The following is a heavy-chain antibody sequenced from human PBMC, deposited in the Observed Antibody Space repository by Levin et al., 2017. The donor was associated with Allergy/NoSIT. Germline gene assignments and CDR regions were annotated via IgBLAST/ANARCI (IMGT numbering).Heavy chain of an antibody. Sequence: GESLKISCAASGFTFSSYSMNWVRQAPGKGLEWVSSISSSSSYIYYADSVKGRFTISRDNAKNSLYLQMNSLRAEDTAVYYCARRERDSSSWYEGHGMDVWGQGTTVTVSS. J-gene: IGHJ6*02. CDR3: ARRERDSSSWYEGHGMDV. D-gene: IGHD6-13*01. CDR1: GFTFSSYS. V-gene: IGHV3-21*01. CDR2: ISSSSSYI.